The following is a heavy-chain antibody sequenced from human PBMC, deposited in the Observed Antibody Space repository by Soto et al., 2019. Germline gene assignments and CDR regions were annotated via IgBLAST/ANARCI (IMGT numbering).Heavy chain of an antibody. CDR3: AREERLLWFGESGVYYYYMDA. Sequence: ASVKVSCKASGYTFTSYDINWVRQATGQGLEWMGWMNPNSGNTGYAQKFQGRVTMTRNTSISTAYMELSSLRSEDTAVYYCAREERLLWFGESGVYYYYMDAWGKGTTVTVSS. CDR1: GYTFTSYD. J-gene: IGHJ6*03. D-gene: IGHD3-10*01. V-gene: IGHV1-8*01. CDR2: MNPNSGNT.